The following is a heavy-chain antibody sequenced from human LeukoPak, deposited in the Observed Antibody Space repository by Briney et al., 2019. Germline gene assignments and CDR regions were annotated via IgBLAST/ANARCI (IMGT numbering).Heavy chain of an antibody. Sequence: SETLSLTCTVSGGSISSYYWSWIRQPAGKGLEWIGRIYTTGSTNYNPSLKSRVTISVDTSKNQFSLKLSSVTAADTAVYYCARALVRGGDYYYMDVWGKGTTVTISS. CDR1: GGSISSYY. D-gene: IGHD3-10*01. CDR3: ARALVRGGDYYYMDV. CDR2: IYTTGST. J-gene: IGHJ6*03. V-gene: IGHV4-4*07.